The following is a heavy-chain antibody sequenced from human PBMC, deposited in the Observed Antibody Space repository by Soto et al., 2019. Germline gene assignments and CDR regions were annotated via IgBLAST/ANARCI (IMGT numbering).Heavy chain of an antibody. J-gene: IGHJ4*02. CDR1: GFTFSSYA. Sequence: GGSLRLSCAAAGFTFSSYAMNWVRQAPGGGLEWISSTSGSGGRTYYADSVKGRFTISRDNSQNTLYLQMDSLKVEDTAVYYCAKRGPGGIVVVVSATTGGFDYWGQGTLVTVSS. CDR2: TSGSGGRT. CDR3: AKRGPGGIVVVVSATTGGFDY. D-gene: IGHD2-15*01. V-gene: IGHV3-23*01.